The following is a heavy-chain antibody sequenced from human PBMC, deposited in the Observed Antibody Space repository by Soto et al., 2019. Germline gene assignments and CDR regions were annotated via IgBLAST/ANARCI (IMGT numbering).Heavy chain of an antibody. D-gene: IGHD3-3*01. V-gene: IGHV3-74*01. CDR3: ARDETIFGVVAPPNWFDP. Sequence: GGSLRLSCAASGFTFSSYWMHWVRQAPGKGLMWVSRINSDGSSTSYADSVKGRFTISRDNAKNTLYLQMNSLRAEDTAVYYCARDETIFGVVAPPNWFDPWGQGTLVTVSS. J-gene: IGHJ5*02. CDR1: GFTFSSYW. CDR2: INSDGSST.